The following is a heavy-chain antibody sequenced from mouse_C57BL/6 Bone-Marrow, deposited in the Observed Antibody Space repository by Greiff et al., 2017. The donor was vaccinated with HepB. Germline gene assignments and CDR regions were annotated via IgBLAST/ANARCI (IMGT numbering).Heavy chain of an antibody. D-gene: IGHD2-4*01. V-gene: IGHV6-3*01. Sequence: EVHLVESGGGLVQPGGSMKLSCVASGFTFSNYWMNWVRQSPEKGLEWVAQIRLKSDNYATQYAESVKGRFSISRDDTKSSVYLQMNNLRAEDTGIYYCTGYYDCYPRWYFDVWGTGTTVTVSS. CDR1: GFTFSNYW. CDR2: IRLKSDNYAT. J-gene: IGHJ1*03. CDR3: TGYYDCYPRWYFDV.